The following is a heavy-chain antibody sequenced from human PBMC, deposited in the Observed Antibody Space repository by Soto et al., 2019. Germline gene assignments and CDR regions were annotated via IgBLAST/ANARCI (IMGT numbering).Heavy chain of an antibody. V-gene: IGHV1-69*01. J-gene: IGHJ6*02. Sequence: QVQLVQSGAEVKKPGSSVKVSCKASGGTFSSYAISWVRQAPGQGLEWMGGIIPIFGTANYAQKFQGRVTITADESTGTASMELSSLRSEDTAVYYCARDLDGYQKSRGYYYGMDVWGQGTTVTVSS. CDR3: ARDLDGYQKSRGYYYGMDV. CDR2: IIPIFGTA. CDR1: GGTFSSYA. D-gene: IGHD5-12*01.